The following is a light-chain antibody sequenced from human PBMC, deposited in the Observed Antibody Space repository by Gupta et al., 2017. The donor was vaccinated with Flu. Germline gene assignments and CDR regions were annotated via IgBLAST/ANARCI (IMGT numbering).Light chain of an antibody. CDR3: QQSDSTPKT. Sequence: PSSLSAFVGDRVTITCRASQSISSYLNWYQQKPGKAPKLLIYAASSLQSGVPSRFSGSGSGTEFTLTISRLQPEDFATYYCQQSDSTPKTFGQGNKVEIK. CDR1: QSISSY. J-gene: IGKJ1*01. CDR2: AAS. V-gene: IGKV1-39*01.